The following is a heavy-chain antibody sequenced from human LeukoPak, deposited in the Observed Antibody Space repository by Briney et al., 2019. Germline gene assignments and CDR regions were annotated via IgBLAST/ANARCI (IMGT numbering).Heavy chain of an antibody. CDR2: ISGDGGST. D-gene: IGHD1-1*01. V-gene: IGHV3-23*01. J-gene: IGHJ4*02. CDR1: GFTFSSYS. Sequence: GGSLRLSCAASGFTFSSYSVSWVRQAPGQGLEWVSTISGDGGSTYYADSVRGRFTISRDNRKNTMSLQMNSLRVEDTAVYYCARRVTGTDKGFDFWGQGTLVTVSS. CDR3: ARRVTGTDKGFDF.